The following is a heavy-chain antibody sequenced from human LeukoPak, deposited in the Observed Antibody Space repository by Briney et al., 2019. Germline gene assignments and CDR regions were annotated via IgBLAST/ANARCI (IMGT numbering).Heavy chain of an antibody. CDR2: INHSGST. CDR3: ARLKTYYDFWSGYYPYYFDY. D-gene: IGHD3-3*01. J-gene: IGHJ4*02. V-gene: IGHV4-34*01. Sequence: PSETLSLTCAVYGGSLSGYYWSWIRQPPGKGLEWIGEINHSGSTNYNPSLKSRVTISVDTSKNQFSLKLSSVTAADTAVYYCARLKTYYDFWSGYYPYYFDYWGQGTLVTVSS. CDR1: GGSLSGYY.